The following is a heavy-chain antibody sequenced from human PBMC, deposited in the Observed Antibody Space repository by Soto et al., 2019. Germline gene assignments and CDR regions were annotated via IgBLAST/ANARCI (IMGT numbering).Heavy chain of an antibody. CDR2: INSDGSST. V-gene: IGHV3-74*01. CDR3: ARAVTWEEWLARLDYDYGMEV. Sequence: EVQLVESGGGLVQPGGSLRLSCAASGFTFSSYWMHWVRQAPGKGLVWVSRINSDGSSTSYADSVKGRFTISRDNAKNPLYLQMNGLRAGDTAVYYCARAVTWEEWLARLDYDYGMEVWGQGTTVTVSS. D-gene: IGHD6-19*01. J-gene: IGHJ6*02. CDR1: GFTFSSYW.